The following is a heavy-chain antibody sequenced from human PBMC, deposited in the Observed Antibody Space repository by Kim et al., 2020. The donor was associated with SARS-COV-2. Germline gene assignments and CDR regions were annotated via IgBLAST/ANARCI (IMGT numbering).Heavy chain of an antibody. J-gene: IGHJ4*02. V-gene: IGHV4-59*01. Sequence: SETLSLTCTVSGGSISTYYWGWIRQPPGKGLEWIGYISDTGNTNYNSSLKSRVTMSVDTSKNQFSLKLTSVTAADTAVYFCARGSYITSLDYWGQGTLVTVSS. CDR1: GGSISTYY. CDR3: ARGSYITSLDY. CDR2: ISDTGNT. D-gene: IGHD3-10*01.